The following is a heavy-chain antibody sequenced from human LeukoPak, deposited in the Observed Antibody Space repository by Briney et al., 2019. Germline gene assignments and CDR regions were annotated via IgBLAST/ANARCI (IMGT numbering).Heavy chain of an antibody. CDR2: INPNSGDT. CDR1: GYIFTGYY. J-gene: IGHJ4*02. Sequence: ASVKVSCKASGYIFTGYYMHWVRQAPGQGLEWMGWINPNSGDTNYAQKFQGRVTMTRDTSISTAYMELSRLRSEDTAVYYCARGFIEWELVYWGQGTLVTVSS. CDR3: ARGFIEWELVY. D-gene: IGHD1-26*01. V-gene: IGHV1-2*02.